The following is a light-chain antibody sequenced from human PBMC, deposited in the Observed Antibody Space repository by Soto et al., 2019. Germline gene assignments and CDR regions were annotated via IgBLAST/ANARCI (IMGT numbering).Light chain of an antibody. Sequence: DSELTRSPGTLSLSPGERATLSCRASQSVSSSYLAWYQQKPGQAPRLLIYGASSRATGIPDRFSGSGSGTDFTLTISRLEPEDFAVYYCQQYGSSPSWTFGQGTKVDI. J-gene: IGKJ1*01. V-gene: IGKV3-20*01. CDR2: GAS. CDR1: QSVSSSY. CDR3: QQYGSSPSWT.